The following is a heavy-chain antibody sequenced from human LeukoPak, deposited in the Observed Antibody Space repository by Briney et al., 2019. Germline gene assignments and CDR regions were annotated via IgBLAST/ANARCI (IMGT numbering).Heavy chain of an antibody. D-gene: IGHD4-11*01. CDR1: GFTFSSYA. Sequence: PGGSLRLSCAASGFTFSSYAMSWVRQAPGKGLEWVSGVSGSGGTTEYADSVKGRFTISRDNSKNTLYLQMDSLRAEDTAINYCANRGNTVTTLDYWGQGTLVTVSS. CDR3: ANRGNTVTTLDY. CDR2: VSGSGGTT. V-gene: IGHV3-23*01. J-gene: IGHJ4*02.